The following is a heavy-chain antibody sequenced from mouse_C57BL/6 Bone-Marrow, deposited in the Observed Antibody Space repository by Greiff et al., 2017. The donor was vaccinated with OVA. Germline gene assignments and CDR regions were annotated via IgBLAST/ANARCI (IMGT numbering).Heavy chain of an antibody. Sequence: DVKLQESGPGLVKPSQSLSLTCSVTGYSITSGYYWNWIRQFPGNKLEWMGYISYDGSNNYNPSLKNRISITRDTSKNQFFLKLNSVTTEDTATYYCARDDYPWFAYWGQGTLVTVSA. CDR2: ISYDGSN. CDR3: ARDDYPWFAY. CDR1: GYSITSGYY. J-gene: IGHJ3*01. D-gene: IGHD2-4*01. V-gene: IGHV3-6*01.